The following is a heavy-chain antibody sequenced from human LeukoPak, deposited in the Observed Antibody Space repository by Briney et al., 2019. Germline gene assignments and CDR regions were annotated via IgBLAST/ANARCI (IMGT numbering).Heavy chain of an antibody. V-gene: IGHV3-48*04. CDR1: GFTFSSYS. CDR3: ASPGGGTSIDY. D-gene: IGHD3-10*01. CDR2: ISSSSSTI. J-gene: IGHJ4*02. Sequence: PGGSLRLSCAASGFTFSSYSMNWVRQAPGKGLEWVSYISSSSSTIYYADSVKGRFTISRDNAKNSLYLQMNSLRAEDTAVYYCASPGGGTSIDYWGQGTLVTVSS.